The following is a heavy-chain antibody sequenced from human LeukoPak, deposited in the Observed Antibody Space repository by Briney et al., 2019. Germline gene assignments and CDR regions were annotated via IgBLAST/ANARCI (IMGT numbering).Heavy chain of an antibody. CDR3: ASLMTTTHYYYMDV. J-gene: IGHJ6*03. Sequence: GGSLRLSCAASGLSVSSKYMSRVRQAPGKGLEWVSGIFSGDSAYHADSVKGRFTISRDNSKNTLYLHMNSLRPEDTAVYFCASLMTTTHYYYMDVWGKGTTVTVSS. D-gene: IGHD1-1*01. CDR2: IFSGDSA. CDR1: GLSVSSKY. V-gene: IGHV3-53*01.